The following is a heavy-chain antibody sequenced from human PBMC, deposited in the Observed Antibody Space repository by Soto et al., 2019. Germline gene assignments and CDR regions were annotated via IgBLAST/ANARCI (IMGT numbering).Heavy chain of an antibody. V-gene: IGHV1-18*01. J-gene: IGHJ4*02. CDR3: ARDRGSYSLDY. CDR1: GYAFNIYG. CDR2: SSAYNGNT. Sequence: QVQLVQSGAAVKKPGASVKVSCKASGYAFNIYGISWVRQAPGQGLEWMGWSSAYNGNTNYAQKLQGRVTMTTDTATSTAYMELRRLRSDDTAVYYWARDRGSYSLDYWGQGTLVTVSP. D-gene: IGHD1-26*01.